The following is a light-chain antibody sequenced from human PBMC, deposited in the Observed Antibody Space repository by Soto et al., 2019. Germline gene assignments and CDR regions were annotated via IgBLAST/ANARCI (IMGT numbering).Light chain of an antibody. V-gene: IGKV2-28*01. Sequence: DIVLTQSPLSLPVTPGEPASISCRSSQSLLHSSGYHYLDWYLQNPGQSPQLLIYLGSNRATGGHDRFSGRGSGTDFTLKSSRVEARDVAVYYCLHALQPPPAFGQGTKVEIK. CDR2: LGS. CDR3: LHALQPPPA. CDR1: QSLLHSSGYHY. J-gene: IGKJ1*01.